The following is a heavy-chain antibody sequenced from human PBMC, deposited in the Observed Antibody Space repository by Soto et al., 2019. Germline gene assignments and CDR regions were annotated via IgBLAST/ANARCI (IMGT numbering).Heavy chain of an antibody. Sequence: PGESLKISCKGSGYSFTSYWIGWVRQMPGKGLEWMGIIYPGDSDTRYSPSFQGQVTISADKSISTAYLQWSSLKASDTAMYYCAILGMDYSRQYYDYLDVWGKGTKVTVSS. V-gene: IGHV5-51*01. CDR2: IYPGDSDT. J-gene: IGHJ6*03. CDR1: GYSFTSYW. CDR3: AILGMDYSRQYYDYLDV. D-gene: IGHD4-4*01.